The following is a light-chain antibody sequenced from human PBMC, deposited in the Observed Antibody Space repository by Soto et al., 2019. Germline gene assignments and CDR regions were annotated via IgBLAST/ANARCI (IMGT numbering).Light chain of an antibody. CDR2: AAS. Sequence: DVPMTQAPSSLSASVGDRVTITCRASQGISNYLAWYQQKPGKVPKLLIYAASILQSGVPSRFSGSGSGTDFTLTISSMQPEDVATYYCQKYNSAPRTFGGGTKVEIK. V-gene: IGKV1-27*01. CDR1: QGISNY. J-gene: IGKJ4*01. CDR3: QKYNSAPRT.